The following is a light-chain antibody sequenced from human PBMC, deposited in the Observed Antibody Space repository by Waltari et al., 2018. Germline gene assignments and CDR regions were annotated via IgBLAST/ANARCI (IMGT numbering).Light chain of an antibody. Sequence: QSVLTQPPSVSGAPGQRVTISCTGSSSNLGAGYDVHWYPQLPGTAPKLLIYSNKNRPSGVPDRFSGSKSGTSASVAITGLQAEDEAEYYCQSYDTGLSGYVFGTGTKVTVL. CDR2: SNK. CDR1: SSNLGAGYD. J-gene: IGLJ1*01. V-gene: IGLV1-40*01. CDR3: QSYDTGLSGYV.